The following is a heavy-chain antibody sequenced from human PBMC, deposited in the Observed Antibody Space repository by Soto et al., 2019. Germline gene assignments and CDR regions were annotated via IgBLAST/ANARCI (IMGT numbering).Heavy chain of an antibody. J-gene: IGHJ6*02. CDR1: GFTFSSYS. CDR2: ISSSSSYI. V-gene: IGHV3-21*01. CDR3: ARDRVGSSYGMDV. Sequence: LRLSCAASGFTFSSYSMNWVRQAPGKGLEWVSSISSSSSYIYYADSVKGRFTISRDNAKNSLYLQMNSLRAEDTAVYYCARDRVGSSYGMDVWGQGTTVTVSS. D-gene: IGHD6-6*01.